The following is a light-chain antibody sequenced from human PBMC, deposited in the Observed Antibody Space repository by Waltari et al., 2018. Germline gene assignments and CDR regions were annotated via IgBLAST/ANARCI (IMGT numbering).Light chain of an antibody. V-gene: IGKV3-20*01. CDR3: QKYGTRPAT. CDR1: QSVGRT. CDR2: DAS. Sequence: SCRASQSVGRTLAWYQQRPGQAPRLLIYDASTRATGIPDRFRGSGSGTDFSLTISRLEPEDFAVYYCQKYGTRPATFGQGTKVEVK. J-gene: IGKJ1*01.